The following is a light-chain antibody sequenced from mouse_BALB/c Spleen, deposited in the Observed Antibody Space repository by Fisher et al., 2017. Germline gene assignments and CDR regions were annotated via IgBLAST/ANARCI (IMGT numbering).Light chain of an antibody. V-gene: IGKV4-59*01. CDR2: DTS. CDR1: SSVSY. J-gene: IGKJ5*01. CDR3: QQGSRIPLT. Sequence: IVMTQSPAIMSASPGEKVTMTCSASSSVSYMHWYQQKSGTSPKRWIYDTSNLASGVPARFSGSGSGTSYSLTIVTMEAEDVATYYCQQGSRIPLTFGAGTKLELK.